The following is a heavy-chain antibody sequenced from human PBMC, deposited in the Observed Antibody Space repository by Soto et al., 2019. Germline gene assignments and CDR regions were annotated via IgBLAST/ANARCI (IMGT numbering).Heavy chain of an antibody. J-gene: IGHJ5*02. CDR1: GGSISSSSYY. Sequence: QLQLPPSPPGLVKPSETLSLTCTVSGGSISSSSYYWGWIRQPPGKGLEWIGSIYYSGSTYYNPSLKSRVTISVDTSKNQFSLNLSSVTAADTAVYYCASRDILTGYPMGWFDPWGQGTLVTVSS. V-gene: IGHV4-39*01. CDR2: IYYSGST. CDR3: ASRDILTGYPMGWFDP. D-gene: IGHD3-9*01.